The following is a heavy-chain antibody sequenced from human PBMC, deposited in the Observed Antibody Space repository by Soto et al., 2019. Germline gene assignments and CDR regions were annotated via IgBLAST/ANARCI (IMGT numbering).Heavy chain of an antibody. Sequence: VGPKRDSCAASGFTVGGDYMSWVSQAKGKGLEWVSVIYTGGSTYYADSVKGRFTFSRDNSKNTLYLQMNSLRAEDTAVYYCARAYGGNPALFDPWGQGTLVTVS. CDR2: IYTGGST. CDR3: ARAYGGNPALFDP. CDR1: GFTVGGDY. D-gene: IGHD4-17*01. J-gene: IGHJ5*02. V-gene: IGHV3-53*01.